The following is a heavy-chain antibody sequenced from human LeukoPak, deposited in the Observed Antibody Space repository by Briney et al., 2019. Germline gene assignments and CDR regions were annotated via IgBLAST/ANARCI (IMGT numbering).Heavy chain of an antibody. CDR2: IYYTGNT. V-gene: IGHV4-59*01. Sequence: SETLSLTCTVSGDSITNYFWSWIRQPPGKGLEWIGYIYYTGNTNYKPSLKSRVTISVDTPTNQFSLRLRSVTAADTAVYYCARGRVAYSAYYFDYWGRGTLVTVSS. J-gene: IGHJ4*02. D-gene: IGHD2-15*01. CDR3: ARGRVAYSAYYFDY. CDR1: GDSITNYF.